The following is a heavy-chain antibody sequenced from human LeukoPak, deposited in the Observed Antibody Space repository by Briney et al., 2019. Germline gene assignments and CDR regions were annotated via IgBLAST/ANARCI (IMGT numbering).Heavy chain of an antibody. J-gene: IGHJ4*02. Sequence: PGGSLRLSCAASGFTFSSYAMSWVRQAPGKGLEWVSSISGGGAVTYYADSVKGRFTTSRDNPKNTVYLQMNSLRAEDTAVYYCAKEPRVATIEIFDYWGQGTLVTVSS. D-gene: IGHD5-12*01. CDR2: ISGGGAVT. CDR1: GFTFSSYA. V-gene: IGHV3-23*01. CDR3: AKEPRVATIEIFDY.